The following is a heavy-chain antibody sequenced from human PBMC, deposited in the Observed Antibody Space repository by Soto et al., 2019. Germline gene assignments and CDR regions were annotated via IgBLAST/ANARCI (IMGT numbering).Heavy chain of an antibody. CDR3: AKSILSSRTKEFDY. CDR2: ISGSGGST. J-gene: IGHJ4*02. D-gene: IGHD6-13*01. CDR1: GFTFSSHA. V-gene: IGHV3-23*01. Sequence: GGSLRLSCAASGFTFSSHAMSWVRQAPGKGLEWVSAISGSGGSTYYADSVKGRFTISRDNSKNTLYLQMNSLRAEDTAVYYCAKSILSSRTKEFDYWGQGTLVTVSS.